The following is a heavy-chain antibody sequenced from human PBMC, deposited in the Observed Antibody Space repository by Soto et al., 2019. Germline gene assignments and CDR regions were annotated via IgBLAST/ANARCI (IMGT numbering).Heavy chain of an antibody. CDR2: IYSGGST. V-gene: IGHV3-66*01. CDR1: GFTVSSNY. Sequence: GGSLRLSCAASGFTVSSNYMNWVRQAPGKGLEWVSVIYSGGSTYYADSVKGRFTISRDNSKNTLYLQMNSLRAEDTAVYYCARAPNSPYYFDSWGQGTLVTVSS. CDR3: ARAPNSPYYFDS. D-gene: IGHD4-4*01. J-gene: IGHJ4*02.